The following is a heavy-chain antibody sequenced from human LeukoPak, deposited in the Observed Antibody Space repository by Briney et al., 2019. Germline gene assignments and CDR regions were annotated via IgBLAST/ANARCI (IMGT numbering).Heavy chain of an antibody. V-gene: IGHV3-30*02. D-gene: IGHD3-22*01. J-gene: IGHJ4*02. Sequence: GGSLRLSCAASGFTFSTYGMYWVRQAPGKGLEWVAYIRYDGSTKYYADSVRGRFTISRDNSKNTLYLQMNSLRAEDTAVYYCARDPSRYYDSSGYWGQGTLVTVSS. CDR1: GFTFSTYG. CDR2: IRYDGSTK. CDR3: ARDPSRYYDSSGY.